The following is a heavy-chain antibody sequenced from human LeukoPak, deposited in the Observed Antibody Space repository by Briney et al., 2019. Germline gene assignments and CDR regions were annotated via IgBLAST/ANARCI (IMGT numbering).Heavy chain of an antibody. Sequence: SETLSLTCTVSGGSISSSTYYWGWIRQPPGKGLEWIGSIYYSGTTYYNPSLKSRVTISVGTSKNQFSLKLSSVTAADTAVYYCAGGRSSVLGYWGQGTLVTVSS. D-gene: IGHD6-19*01. CDR2: IYYSGTT. CDR3: AGGRSSVLGY. J-gene: IGHJ4*02. V-gene: IGHV4-39*01. CDR1: GGSISSSTYY.